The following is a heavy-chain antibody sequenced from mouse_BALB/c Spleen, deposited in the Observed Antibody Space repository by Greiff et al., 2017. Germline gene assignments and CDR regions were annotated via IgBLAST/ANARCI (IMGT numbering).Heavy chain of an antibody. CDR1: GFDFSRYW. Sequence: EVQVVESGGGLVQPGGSLKLSCAASGFDFSRYWMSLVRQAPGKGLEWIGEINPDSSTINYTPSLKDKFIISRDNAKNTLYLQMSKVRSEDTALYYCARRYYGSSFDYWGQGTTLTVSS. CDR3: ARRYYGSSFDY. J-gene: IGHJ2*01. D-gene: IGHD1-1*01. V-gene: IGHV4-1*02. CDR2: INPDSSTI.